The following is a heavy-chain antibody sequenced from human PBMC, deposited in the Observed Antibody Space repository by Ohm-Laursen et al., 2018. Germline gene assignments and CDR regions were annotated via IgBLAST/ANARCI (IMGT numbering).Heavy chain of an antibody. D-gene: IGHD1-26*01. CDR3: AGAPNLYYFDY. CDR1: GASISGQY. CDR2: IDDNGNT. Sequence: GTLSLTCPVSGASISGQYWSWIRQPPGKGLEWIGNIDDNGNTNYNPSLQSRVTISINTSKNQFSLQLRFVTAADTAVYHCAGAPNLYYFDYWGQGTLVTVSS. J-gene: IGHJ4*02. V-gene: IGHV4-59*08.